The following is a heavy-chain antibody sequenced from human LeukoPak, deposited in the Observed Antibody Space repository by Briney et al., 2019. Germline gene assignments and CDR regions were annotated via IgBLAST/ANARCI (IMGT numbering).Heavy chain of an antibody. Sequence: GGSLRLSCAASGFTFSSYEMNWVRQAPGKGLEWVSYISSSGNAIYYADSVKGRFTISRDNAKNSLYLQMNSLRAEDTAVYYCARWRPSDYWGQGTLVTVSS. CDR2: ISSSGNAI. D-gene: IGHD5-12*01. J-gene: IGHJ4*02. CDR3: ARWRPSDY. V-gene: IGHV3-48*03. CDR1: GFTFSSYE.